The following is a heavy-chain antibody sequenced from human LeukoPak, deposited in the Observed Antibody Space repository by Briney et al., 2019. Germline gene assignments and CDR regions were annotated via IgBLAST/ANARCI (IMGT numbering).Heavy chain of an antibody. J-gene: IGHJ5*02. D-gene: IGHD4-11*01. CDR3: ARARTLTTSFGWFDP. V-gene: IGHV3-53*01. Sequence: PGGSLRLSCAASGFTVSGNYMSWVRQAPGKGLEWVSFIHSGGNTYYADSVKGRFTISRDNSMNTLYLQMNSLRAEDTAVYYCARARTLTTSFGWFDPWGQGTLVTVSS. CDR2: IHSGGNT. CDR1: GFTVSGNY.